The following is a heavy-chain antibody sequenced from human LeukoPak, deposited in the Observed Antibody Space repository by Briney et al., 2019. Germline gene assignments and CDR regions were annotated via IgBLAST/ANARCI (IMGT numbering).Heavy chain of an antibody. D-gene: IGHD1-26*01. CDR3: ARESSGTYYLKQ. CDR1: GFTFSYSY. Sequence: PGGSLRLSCAASGFTFSYSYMNWIHQAPGNGPEWVSSISSRGDSTNYADSVKGRFTISRDNAKNSLYLQMNSLRAEDTAVYYCARESSGTYYLKQWGQGTLVTVYS. CDR2: ISSRGDST. J-gene: IGHJ4*02. V-gene: IGHV3-11*05.